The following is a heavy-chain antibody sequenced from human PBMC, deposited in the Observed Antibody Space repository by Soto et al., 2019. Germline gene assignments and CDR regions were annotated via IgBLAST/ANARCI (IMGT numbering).Heavy chain of an antibody. V-gene: IGHV3-7*01. CDR2: IKQDGSEK. Sequence: PGGALRLSCAASGFTFSSYWMSWVRQAPGKGLEWVANIKQDGSEKYYVDSVKGRFTISRDNAKNSLYLQMNSLRAEDTAVYYCARGAISGSYFPRGDAFDIWGQGTMVTVSS. D-gene: IGHD1-26*01. J-gene: IGHJ3*02. CDR1: GFTFSSYW. CDR3: ARGAISGSYFPRGDAFDI.